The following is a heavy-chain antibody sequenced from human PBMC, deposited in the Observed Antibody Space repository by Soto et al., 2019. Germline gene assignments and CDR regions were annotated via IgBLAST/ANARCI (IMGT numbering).Heavy chain of an antibody. D-gene: IGHD6-19*01. J-gene: IGHJ4*02. CDR3: VRGANSSGWYWGGFDY. Sequence: QVQLVQSGAEVKKPGASVKVSCKASGYTFTGYYMHWVRQAPGQGLEWMGWINPNSGGTNYAQKFQGWVTMTRDTSISTAYMELSRLRSDDTAVYYCVRGANSSGWYWGGFDYWGQGTLVTVSS. CDR1: GYTFTGYY. V-gene: IGHV1-2*04. CDR2: INPNSGGT.